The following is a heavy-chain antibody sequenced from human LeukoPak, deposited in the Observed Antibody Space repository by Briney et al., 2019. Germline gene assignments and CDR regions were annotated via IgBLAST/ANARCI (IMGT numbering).Heavy chain of an antibody. D-gene: IGHD2-2*01. CDR1: GYTFTGYY. CDR2: INPNSGGT. V-gene: IGHV1-2*02. CDR3: ARSPAALFDY. J-gene: IGHJ4*02. Sequence: GASVKVSCKASGYTFTGYYMHWVRQAPGQGLEWMGWINPNSGGTNYAQKFQGRVTMARDTSIGTAYMELSRLRSDDTAVYYCARSPAALFDYWGQGTLVTVSS.